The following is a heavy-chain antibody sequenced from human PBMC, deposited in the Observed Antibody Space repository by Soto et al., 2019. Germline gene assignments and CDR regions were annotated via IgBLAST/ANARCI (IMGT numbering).Heavy chain of an antibody. CDR2: IRSNAYGGTT. CDR3: TRRSGYADY. D-gene: IGHD3-22*01. Sequence: AGGSLRLSCEGSGFIFGDYAMSWFRQAPGKGLQWVGFIRSNAYGGTTEYAASVKGRFTISRDDAKYTAYLQMDNLQTEDTAVYYCTRRSGYADYWGQGTLVTVSS. CDR1: GFIFGDYA. J-gene: IGHJ4*02. V-gene: IGHV3-49*03.